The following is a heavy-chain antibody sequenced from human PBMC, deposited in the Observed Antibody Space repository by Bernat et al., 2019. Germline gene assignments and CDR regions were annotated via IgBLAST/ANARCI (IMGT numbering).Heavy chain of an antibody. J-gene: IGHJ4*02. Sequence: EVQLVESGGGLVQPGGSLRLSCAASGFTVSTNYMSWVRQAPGKGLEWVSVIYSGGSAYYADSVKGRFTISRDNSKNTLYLQMNSLRAEVTAVYYCARGEGGTYFFVYWGQGTLVTVSS. D-gene: IGHD1-26*01. CDR3: ARGEGGTYFFVY. CDR1: GFTVSTNY. V-gene: IGHV3-66*01. CDR2: IYSGGSA.